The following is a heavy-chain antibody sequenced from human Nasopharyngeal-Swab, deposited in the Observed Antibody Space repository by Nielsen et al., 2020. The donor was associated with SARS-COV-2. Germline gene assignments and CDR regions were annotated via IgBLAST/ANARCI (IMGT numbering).Heavy chain of an antibody. J-gene: IGHJ4*02. D-gene: IGHD1-26*01. CDR3: ARLEWEPQY. Sequence: RAPGQGLEWMGRINPNSGGTNYAQKFQGRVTMTRDTSISTAYMELSRLRSDDTAVYYCARLEWEPQYWGQGTLVTVSS. CDR2: INPNSGGT. V-gene: IGHV1-2*06.